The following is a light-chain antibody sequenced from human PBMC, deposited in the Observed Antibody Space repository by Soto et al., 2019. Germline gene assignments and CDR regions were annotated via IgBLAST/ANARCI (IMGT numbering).Light chain of an antibody. CDR3: QQYHSYSYT. CDR2: KAS. CDR1: QSISSW. J-gene: IGKJ2*01. V-gene: IGKV1-5*03. Sequence: DIQMTQSPXTLSASVGDRVTITCRASQSISSWLAWYQQKPGKAPKLLIYKASSLESGVPSRFSGSGSGTEFTLTISSLQPDDFATYYCQQYHSYSYTFGQGTKLEIK.